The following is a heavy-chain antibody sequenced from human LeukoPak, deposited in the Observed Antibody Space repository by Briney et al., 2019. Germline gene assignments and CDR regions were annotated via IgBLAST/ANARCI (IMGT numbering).Heavy chain of an antibody. V-gene: IGHV3-7*01. D-gene: IGHD6-13*01. CDR1: GFTFSSYA. Sequence: GGSLRLSCAASGFTFSSYAMHWVRQAPGKGLEWVANIKQDGSEKYYVDSVKGRFTISRDNAKNSLYLQMNSLRAEDTAVYYCARARTPPYSSSCWFDPWGQGTLVTVSS. J-gene: IGHJ5*02. CDR2: IKQDGSEK. CDR3: ARARTPPYSSSCWFDP.